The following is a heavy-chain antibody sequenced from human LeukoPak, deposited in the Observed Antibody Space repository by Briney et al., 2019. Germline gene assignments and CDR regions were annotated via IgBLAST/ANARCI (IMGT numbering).Heavy chain of an antibody. CDR2: IRRDGDVI. V-gene: IGHV3-30*02. CDR1: GFTFSSFG. J-gene: IGHJ4*02. D-gene: IGHD5-18*01. Sequence: GGSLRLSCEASGFTFSSFGMHWVRQAPGKGLEWVAFIRRDGDVIYYADSVKGRFAISRDNSKNTLYLQMNSLRAEDTAVYYCAKDILYYHYSYGDYWGQGTLVTVSS. CDR3: AKDILYYHYSYGDY.